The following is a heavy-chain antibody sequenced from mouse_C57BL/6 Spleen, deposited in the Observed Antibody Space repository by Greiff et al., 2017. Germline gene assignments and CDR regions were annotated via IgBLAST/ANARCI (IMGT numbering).Heavy chain of an antibody. CDR2: ISSGGSYT. CDR3: ARHEGGSSYPAWFAY. J-gene: IGHJ3*01. V-gene: IGHV5-6*01. Sequence: VESGGDLVKPGGSLKLSCAASGFTFSSYGMSWVRQTPDKRLEWVATISSGGSYTYYPDSVKGRFTISRDNAKNTLYLQMSSLKSEDTAMYYCARHEGGSSYPAWFAYWGQGTLVTVSA. CDR1: GFTFSSYG. D-gene: IGHD1-1*01.